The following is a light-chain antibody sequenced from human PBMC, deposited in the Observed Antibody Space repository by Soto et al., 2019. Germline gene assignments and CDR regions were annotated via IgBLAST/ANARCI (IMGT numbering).Light chain of an antibody. CDR3: QQYGSSSTWT. Sequence: EIVLTQSPGTLSLSPGERATLSCRASQSVSSSYLAWYQQKPGQAPRLLIYGASSRATGIPDRFSGSGSGTAFTLTISRLEPEDFAVHYCQQYGSSSTWTFGQGTKVEIK. CDR1: QSVSSSY. V-gene: IGKV3-20*01. J-gene: IGKJ1*01. CDR2: GAS.